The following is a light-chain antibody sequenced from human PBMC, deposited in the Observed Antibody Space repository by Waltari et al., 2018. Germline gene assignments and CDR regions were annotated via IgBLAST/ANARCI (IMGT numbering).Light chain of an antibody. CDR3: QQRSNWPLT. CDR2: DAS. CDR1: QSVSHY. Sequence: EIVLTQSPATLSLSPGERATLSCRASQSVSHYLAWYQQKPCQVPRLLIYDASNRATGIPARFSGSGSGTDFTLTISSLEPEDFAVYFCQQRSNWPLTFGGGTKVEIK. V-gene: IGKV3-11*01. J-gene: IGKJ4*01.